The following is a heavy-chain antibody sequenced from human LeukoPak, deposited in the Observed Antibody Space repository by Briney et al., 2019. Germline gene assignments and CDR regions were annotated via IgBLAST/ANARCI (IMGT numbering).Heavy chain of an antibody. CDR1: GGSFSGYY. J-gene: IGHJ6*02. V-gene: IGHV4-34*01. CDR3: ARAHTDIVATSDYYYYYGMDV. Sequence: SETLSLTCAVYGGSFSGYYWSWIRQPPGKGLEWIGEINHSGSTNYNPSLKSRVTISVDTSKNQFSLKLSSVTAADTAVYYCARAHTDIVATSDYYYYYGMDVWGQGTTVTVSS. D-gene: IGHD5-12*01. CDR2: INHSGST.